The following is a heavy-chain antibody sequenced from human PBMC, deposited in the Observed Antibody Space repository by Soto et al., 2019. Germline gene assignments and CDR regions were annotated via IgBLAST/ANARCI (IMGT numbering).Heavy chain of an antibody. J-gene: IGHJ5*02. CDR1: GGTFSSYA. V-gene: IGHV1-69*01. Sequence: QVQLVQSGAEVKKPGSSVKVSCKASGGTFSSYAISWVRQAPGQGLGWMGGIIPICGPANYAQKFQGGVTITADESTSTAYVERSSPRSADTAVYYLPVSSGWYSGWFDPWGQGTLVTVS. CDR3: PVSSGWYSGWFDP. D-gene: IGHD6-13*01. CDR2: IIPICGPA.